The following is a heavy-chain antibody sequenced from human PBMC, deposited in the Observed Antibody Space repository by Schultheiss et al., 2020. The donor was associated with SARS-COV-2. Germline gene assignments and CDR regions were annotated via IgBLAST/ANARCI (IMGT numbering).Heavy chain of an antibody. J-gene: IGHJ6*03. D-gene: IGHD6-19*01. CDR1: VGSISRSSYY. CDR2: VSHSGGT. Sequence: SQTLSLTCAVYVGSISRSSYYWAWTRQPPGKGLEWIGQVSHSGGTHYRPSLKRRVTISVDTSKSQFSLRLRSVTAADTAIYFCSRGRTSVIPSPVLGLGPRYFSYYMDVWGKGTTVTVSS. V-gene: IGHV4-39*07. CDR3: SRGRTSVIPSPVLGLGPRYFSYYMDV.